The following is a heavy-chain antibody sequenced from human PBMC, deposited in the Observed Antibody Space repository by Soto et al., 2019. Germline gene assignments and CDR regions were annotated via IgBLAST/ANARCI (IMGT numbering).Heavy chain of an antibody. CDR2: ISAYNGNT. J-gene: IGHJ6*02. D-gene: IGHD5-12*01. CDR3: ATTVIRGYSGYDSYLYYYYGMDV. CDR1: GYTFTSYG. Sequence: QVQLVQSGAEVKKPGASVKVSCKASGYTFTSYGISWVRQAPGQGLEWMGWISAYNGNTNYAQKLQGRVTMTTDTSTSTAYRELRSLRGNDTGVYCCATTVIRGYSGYDSYLYYYYGMDVGGQGTTVTVSS. V-gene: IGHV1-18*01.